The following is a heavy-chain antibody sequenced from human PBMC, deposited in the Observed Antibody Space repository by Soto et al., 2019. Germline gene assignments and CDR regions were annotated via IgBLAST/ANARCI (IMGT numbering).Heavy chain of an antibody. CDR3: VRLYASVSPFEY. V-gene: IGHV3-7*01. CDR2: INQDGSTR. CDR1: GFTGGYHW. Sequence: EVQLVESGGGLVQPGGSLRLSCSASGFTGGYHWLTWVRQAPVKGLEWVASINQDGSTRQYVDSVKARFTVSRDNARDFMYLQMDSLRAEDTAMYYCVRLYASVSPFEYWGQGTLATVSS. J-gene: IGHJ4*02. D-gene: IGHD2-8*01.